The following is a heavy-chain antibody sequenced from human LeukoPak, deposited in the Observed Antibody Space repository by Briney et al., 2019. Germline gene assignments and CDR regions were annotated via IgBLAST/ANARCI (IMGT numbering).Heavy chain of an antibody. Sequence: PGGSLRLSCAASGFTFSSYGMHWVRQAPGKGLEWVAVIWYDGSNKYYADSVKGRFTISRDNSKNTLYLQMSSLRAEDTAVYYCARDSYYFDSSGSNWGQGTLVTVSS. D-gene: IGHD3-22*01. CDR2: IWYDGSNK. CDR1: GFTFSSYG. J-gene: IGHJ4*02. V-gene: IGHV3-33*01. CDR3: ARDSYYFDSSGSN.